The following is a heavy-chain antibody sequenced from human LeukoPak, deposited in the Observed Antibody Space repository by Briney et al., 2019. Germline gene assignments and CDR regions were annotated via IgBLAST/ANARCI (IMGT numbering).Heavy chain of an antibody. Sequence: PGGSLRLSCAASGFIFSNYGMSWVRQAPGMGLEWVSGITFGDNTYHADSVKGRFTISRDNSKNTLFLQMNSLTAEDTAVYYCAKHVRFLEWSYLFDYWGQGTLVTVSS. D-gene: IGHD3-3*01. CDR2: ITFGDNT. CDR1: GFIFSNYG. V-gene: IGHV3-23*01. CDR3: AKHVRFLEWSYLFDY. J-gene: IGHJ4*02.